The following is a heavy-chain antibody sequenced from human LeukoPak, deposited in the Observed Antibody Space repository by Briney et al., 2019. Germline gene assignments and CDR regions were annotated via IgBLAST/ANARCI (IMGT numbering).Heavy chain of an antibody. J-gene: IGHJ4*02. V-gene: IGHV1-69*05. CDR1: GGTFSSYA. CDR2: IIPIFGTA. D-gene: IGHD3-3*01. Sequence: ASVKLSCKASGGTFSSYAISWVRQAPGQGLEWMGGIIPIFGTANYAQKFQGRVTITTDESTSTAYMELSSLRSEDTAVYYCAISEAIFGVVMPNFDYWGQGTLVTVSS. CDR3: AISEAIFGVVMPNFDY.